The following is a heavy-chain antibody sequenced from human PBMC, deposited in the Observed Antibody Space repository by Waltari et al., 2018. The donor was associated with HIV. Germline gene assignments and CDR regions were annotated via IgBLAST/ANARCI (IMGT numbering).Heavy chain of an antibody. CDR3: AHTLGRGAVYFDH. CDR2: IYWHDEK. CDR1: GFSLTTVGVG. J-gene: IGHJ4*02. V-gene: IGHV2-5*01. Sequence: QIALKESGPALVRPTQTLTLTCSSSGFSLTTVGVGVAWIRQPPGEALDWLAVIYWHDEKRYSPSLATRLNISKDASKNEVVLTLANTDPPDTATYFCAHTLGRGAVYFDHWGQGIPVTISS. D-gene: IGHD3-16*01.